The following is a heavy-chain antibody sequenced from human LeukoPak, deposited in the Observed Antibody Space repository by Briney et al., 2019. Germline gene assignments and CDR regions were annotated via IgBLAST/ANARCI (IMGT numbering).Heavy chain of an antibody. CDR3: ARGNRPPPTNLSFDY. CDR2: INHSGST. Sequence: SETLSLTCAVYGGSFSGYYWSWIRQPPGKGLEWIGEINHSGSTNYNPSLKSRVTISVDTSKNQFSLKLSSVTAADTAVYYCARGNRPPPTNLSFDYWGQGTLVTVSS. J-gene: IGHJ4*02. V-gene: IGHV4-34*01. CDR1: GGSFSGYY. D-gene: IGHD1-1*01.